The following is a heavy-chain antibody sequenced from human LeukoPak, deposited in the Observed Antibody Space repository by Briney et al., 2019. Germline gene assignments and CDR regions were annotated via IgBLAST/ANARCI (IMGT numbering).Heavy chain of an antibody. CDR2: IKQDGSEK. CDR1: GGSFSGYY. CDR3: ARYCGGDCYGMDV. D-gene: IGHD2-21*01. J-gene: IGHJ6*02. Sequence: PSETLSLTCAVYGGSFSGYYWSWIRQPPGKGLEWVANIKQDGSEKDYVDSVKGRFTISRDNAKNSLYLQMNSLRAEDTAVYYCARYCGGDCYGMDVWGQGATVTVSS. V-gene: IGHV3-7*01.